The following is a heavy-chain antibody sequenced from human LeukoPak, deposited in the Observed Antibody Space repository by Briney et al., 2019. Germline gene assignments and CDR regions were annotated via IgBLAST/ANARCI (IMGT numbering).Heavy chain of an antibody. V-gene: IGHV4-39*01. D-gene: IGHD1-26*01. Sequence: PSETLSLTCTVPGGSISSSSYYWGWIRQPPGKGLEWIGSIYYSGSTYYNPSLKSRVTISVDTSKNQFSLKLSSVTAADTAVYYCASLRERSYYARGFDYWGQGTLVTVSS. J-gene: IGHJ4*02. CDR2: IYYSGST. CDR1: GGSISSSSYY. CDR3: ASLRERSYYARGFDY.